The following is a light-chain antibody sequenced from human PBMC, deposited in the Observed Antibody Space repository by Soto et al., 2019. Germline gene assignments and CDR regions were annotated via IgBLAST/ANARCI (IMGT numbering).Light chain of an antibody. CDR2: DAS. V-gene: IGKV3-20*01. CDR1: QTIGNNY. CDR3: QQCAYSPRT. Sequence: EIVLTQSPDTLSLSPGERATISCRASQTIGNNYLAWYQQKPGQAPRLLIYDASRRATGIPDRFTGSESGADFALTISRLEPEDFAVYYCQQCAYSPRTFGQGTKVEVK. J-gene: IGKJ1*01.